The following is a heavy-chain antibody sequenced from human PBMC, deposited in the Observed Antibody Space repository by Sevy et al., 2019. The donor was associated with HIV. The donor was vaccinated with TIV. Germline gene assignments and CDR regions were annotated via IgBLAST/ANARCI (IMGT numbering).Heavy chain of an antibody. D-gene: IGHD3-22*01. V-gene: IGHV3-33*01. CDR2: IWYDGSNK. CDR3: ARRGVGYDRSGFFDY. J-gene: IGHJ4*02. CDR1: GFTFSSYG. Sequence: GGSLRLSCAASGFTFSSYGMHWVRQAPGKGLEWVAVIWYDGSNKYYADSVKGRFTISRDNSKNTLYLQMNSLRAEDTAVYYCARRGVGYDRSGFFDYWGQGTLVTVSS.